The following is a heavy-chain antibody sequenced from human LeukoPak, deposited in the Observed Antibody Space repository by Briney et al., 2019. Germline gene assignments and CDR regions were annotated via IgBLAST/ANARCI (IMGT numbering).Heavy chain of an antibody. D-gene: IGHD2-15*01. Sequence: GGSLRLSCAASGFTFSSYSMNWVRQAPGKGLEWVSSISSSSSYIYYADSVKGRFTISRDNAKNSLYLQMNSLRADDTAVYYCARDDAYCSGGSCYTRVLDYWGQGTLVTVSS. CDR2: ISSSSSYI. CDR3: ARDDAYCSGGSCYTRVLDY. V-gene: IGHV3-21*01. CDR1: GFTFSSYS. J-gene: IGHJ4*02.